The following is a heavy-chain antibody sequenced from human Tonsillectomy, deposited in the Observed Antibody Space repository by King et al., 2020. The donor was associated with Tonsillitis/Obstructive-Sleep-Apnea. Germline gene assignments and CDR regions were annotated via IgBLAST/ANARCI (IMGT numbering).Heavy chain of an antibody. D-gene: IGHD1-7*01. V-gene: IGHV3-33*01. J-gene: IGHJ3*02. CDR1: GFIFRTYG. CDR2: IWYDGSNK. CDR3: AREGTGTEGAFDI. Sequence: VQLVESGGGVVQPGRSLRLSCAASGFIFRTYGMHWVRQAPGKGLEWVAVIWYDGSNKYYGDSVKGRFTISRDNSKKTLYLQMNSLRAEDTAVYYCAREGTGTEGAFDIWGQGTMVTVSS.